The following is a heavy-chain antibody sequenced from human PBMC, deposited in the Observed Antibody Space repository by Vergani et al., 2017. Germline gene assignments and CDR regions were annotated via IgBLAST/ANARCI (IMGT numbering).Heavy chain of an antibody. J-gene: IGHJ4*02. CDR3: ARHTTYTDS. CDR2: IYPADSDT. Sequence: EVELVQSGPAMRKPGESLKISCKGSEYSFGNYWIGWVRQMPGKGLEWMGIIYPADSDTRYSPSFQGQVTISADKSISTAFLPWDSLKASDTALSYCARHTTYTDSWGQGTLVTVSS. CDR1: EYSFGNYW. V-gene: IGHV5-51*01. D-gene: IGHD1-1*01.